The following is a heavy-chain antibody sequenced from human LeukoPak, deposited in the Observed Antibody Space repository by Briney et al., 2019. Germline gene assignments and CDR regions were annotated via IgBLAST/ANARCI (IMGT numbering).Heavy chain of an antibody. D-gene: IGHD3-3*01. CDR1: GYTFTSYG. Sequence: SVKVSCKASGYTFTSYGISWVRQAPGQGLEWMGGIIPIFGTANYAQKFQGRVTITADESTSTAYMELSSLRSEDTAVYYCARSRVSVLRFLEWLSYGMDVWGQGTTVTVSS. CDR3: ARSRVSVLRFLEWLSYGMDV. CDR2: IIPIFGTA. V-gene: IGHV1-69*13. J-gene: IGHJ6*02.